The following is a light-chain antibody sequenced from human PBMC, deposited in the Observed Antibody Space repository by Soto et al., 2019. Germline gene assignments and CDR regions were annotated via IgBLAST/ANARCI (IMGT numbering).Light chain of an antibody. CDR3: SSYTTSNTRQIV. CDR1: TTDVDGYDY. V-gene: IGLV2-14*03. Sequence: QSALTQPASVSGSPGQSITISCTGATTDVDGYDYVSWYQQHPGQAPKLMIFDVNNRPSGVSNRFSGSKSGNTASLTISGLQPEDEADYYCSSYTTSNTRQIVFGTGTKVTVL. CDR2: DVN. J-gene: IGLJ1*01.